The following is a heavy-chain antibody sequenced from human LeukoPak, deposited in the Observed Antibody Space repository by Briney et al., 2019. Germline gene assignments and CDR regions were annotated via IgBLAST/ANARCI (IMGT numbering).Heavy chain of an antibody. CDR3: AKYVGEISYYYDSSGYFDY. D-gene: IGHD3-22*01. V-gene: IGHV3-23*01. CDR1: GFTFSSYA. Sequence: PGGSLRLSCAASGFTFSSYAMSWVRQAPGKGLEWVSAISGSGGSTYYADSVKGRFTISRDNSKNTLYLQMNSLRAEDTAVYYCAKYVGEISYYYDSSGYFDYWGQGTLVTVSS. J-gene: IGHJ4*02. CDR2: ISGSGGST.